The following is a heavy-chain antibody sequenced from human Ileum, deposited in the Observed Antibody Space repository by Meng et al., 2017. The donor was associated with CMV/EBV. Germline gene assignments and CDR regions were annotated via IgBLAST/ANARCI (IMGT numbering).Heavy chain of an antibody. CDR2: IIPILDIA. CDR1: GGTFSSYV. Sequence: ASGGTFSSYVISWVRQAPGQGLEWMGAIIPILDIANYAQNFQDRVTITADRSTGTAYMELSSLRSEDTAVYYCARGRGYKSEYAFDIWGQGTMVTVSS. J-gene: IGHJ3*02. V-gene: IGHV1-69*10. D-gene: IGHD5-18*01. CDR3: ARGRGYKSEYAFDI.